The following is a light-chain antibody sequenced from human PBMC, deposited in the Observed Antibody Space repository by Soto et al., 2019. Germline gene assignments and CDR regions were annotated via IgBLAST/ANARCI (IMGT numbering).Light chain of an antibody. J-gene: IGLJ2*01. Sequence: QSVLTQPPSASGSPGQSVTISCTGTSSDVGGYNYVSWYQQHPGKAPKLMIYEVSKRPSGVPDRFSGSKSGNTASLTVSGLQAEDEAEYYCSSYAGCNNLLFGGGTKVTVL. CDR1: SSDVGGYNY. CDR2: EVS. V-gene: IGLV2-8*01. CDR3: SSYAGCNNLL.